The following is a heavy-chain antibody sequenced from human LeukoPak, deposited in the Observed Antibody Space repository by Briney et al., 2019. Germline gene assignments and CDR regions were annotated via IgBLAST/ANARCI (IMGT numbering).Heavy chain of an antibody. J-gene: IGHJ3*02. D-gene: IGHD7-27*01. CDR2: ITWDSDSV. CDR1: GFTFDDYT. V-gene: IGHV3-9*03. Sequence: GGSLRLSCVASGFTFDDYTMHWVRQVPGKGLEWVAGITWDSDSVDYADSVKGRFTISRDNAKNSLYLQMNSLRAEDMALYYCAKGNWGSAFDIWGQGTMVTVSS. CDR3: AKGNWGSAFDI.